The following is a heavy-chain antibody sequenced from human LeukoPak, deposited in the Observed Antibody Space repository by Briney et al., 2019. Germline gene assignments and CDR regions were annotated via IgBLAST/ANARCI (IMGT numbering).Heavy chain of an antibody. CDR1: GGTFSRLP. D-gene: IGHD3-22*01. V-gene: IGHV1-69*05. Sequence: GASVKVSCKTSGGTFSRLPISWVRQAPGQGLEWMGGIIPIFGTANYAQKLQGRVTITTDESTSTVYMEVTSLRSGDTAVYYCARGDGRGTSGYYDYWGQGTLVTVSS. CDR2: IIPIFGTA. CDR3: ARGDGRGTSGYYDY. J-gene: IGHJ4*02.